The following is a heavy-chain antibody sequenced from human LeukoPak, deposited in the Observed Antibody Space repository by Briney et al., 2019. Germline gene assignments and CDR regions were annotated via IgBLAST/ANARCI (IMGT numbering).Heavy chain of an antibody. J-gene: IGHJ4*02. Sequence: GGSLRLSCAASGFTFSDYAMSWVRQAPGKGLEWVSAISGSGGTTYYADSVKGRFTISRDKSKNTLSLQMNSLRAEDTALYYCAKGQEYSASPAAFSFDYWGQGTLVTVSS. CDR2: ISGSGGTT. D-gene: IGHD5-12*01. CDR1: GFTFSDYA. V-gene: IGHV3-23*01. CDR3: AKGQEYSASPAAFSFDY.